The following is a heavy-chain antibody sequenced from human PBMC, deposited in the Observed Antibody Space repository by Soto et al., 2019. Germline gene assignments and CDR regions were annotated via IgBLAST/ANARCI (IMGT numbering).Heavy chain of an antibody. Sequence: SETLSLSCAVYGGSFSGYYWSWVRQPPGKGLEWIGEINHSGNINYNPSLTSRVTISVDTSTNQFSLHLYSVTAADTAVYYCARGGIYCSSPPCYSANWGQGTLVTVSS. CDR2: INHSGNI. D-gene: IGHD2-2*01. CDR1: GGSFSGYY. J-gene: IGHJ4*02. CDR3: ARGGIYCSSPPCYSAN. V-gene: IGHV4-34*01.